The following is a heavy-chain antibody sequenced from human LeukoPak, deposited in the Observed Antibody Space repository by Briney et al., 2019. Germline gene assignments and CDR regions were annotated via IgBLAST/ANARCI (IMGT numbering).Heavy chain of an antibody. J-gene: IGHJ3*02. CDR2: IYYSGST. V-gene: IGHV4-31*03. D-gene: IGHD3-22*01. CDR1: GGSISSGGYY. Sequence: SQTLSLTCTVSGGSISSGGYYRSWIRQHPEKGLEWIGYIYYSGSTYYNPSLKSRVTISVDTSKNQFSLKLSSVTAADTAVYYCARASKITMIVVVYHDAFDIWGQGTMVTVSS. CDR3: ARASKITMIVVVYHDAFDI.